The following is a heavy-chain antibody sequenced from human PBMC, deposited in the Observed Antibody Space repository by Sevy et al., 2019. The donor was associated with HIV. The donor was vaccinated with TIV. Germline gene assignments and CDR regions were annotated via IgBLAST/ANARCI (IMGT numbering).Heavy chain of an antibody. Sequence: GGSLRLSCAASGFTFSNAWMSWVRQAPGKGLEWVGRIKSNTDGGTTDYAAPVKGRFTISSDDSKNTLYMKMNSLKTEDSSVYYYTAHRVDTARVNPDYWGQGTLVTVSS. V-gene: IGHV3-15*01. CDR1: GFTFSNAW. D-gene: IGHD5-18*01. CDR2: IKSNTDGGTT. CDR3: TAHRVDTARVNPDY. J-gene: IGHJ4*02.